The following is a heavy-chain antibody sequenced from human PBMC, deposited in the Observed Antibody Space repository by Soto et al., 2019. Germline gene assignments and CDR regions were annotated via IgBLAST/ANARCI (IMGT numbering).Heavy chain of an antibody. CDR1: GFSVGDNY. CDR3: ARDRGYR. V-gene: IGHV3-66*01. Sequence: EVQLVESGGGLVQPGGSLRLSCAASGFSVGDNYMKWVRQAPGKGLEWVSLIYSVGSTFYADSVKGRFTISRDNSKNKLFLQMNNLRVDDTAVYYCARDRGYRWGQGTMVTVSA. D-gene: IGHD5-12*01. J-gene: IGHJ3*01. CDR2: IYSVGST.